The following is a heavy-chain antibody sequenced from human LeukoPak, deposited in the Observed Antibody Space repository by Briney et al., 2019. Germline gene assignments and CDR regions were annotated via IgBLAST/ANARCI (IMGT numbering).Heavy chain of an antibody. D-gene: IGHD3-10*01. Sequence: PSETLSLTCTVSGGSISSYYWSWIRQPPGKGLEWIGYIYYSGSTNYNPSLKSRVTISVDTSKNQFSLKLSSVTAADTAVYYCARGGGGDNYYGSYGFFDYWGQGTLVTVSS. J-gene: IGHJ4*02. V-gene: IGHV4-59*01. CDR1: GGSISSYY. CDR2: IYYSGST. CDR3: ARGGGGDNYYGSYGFFDY.